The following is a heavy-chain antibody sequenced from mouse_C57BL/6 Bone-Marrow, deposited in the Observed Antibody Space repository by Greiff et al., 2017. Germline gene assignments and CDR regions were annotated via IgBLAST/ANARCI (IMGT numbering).Heavy chain of an antibody. J-gene: IGHJ2*01. CDR1: GYTFTSYG. CDR2: IYPRSGNT. CDR3: ARDYDYLFDY. V-gene: IGHV1-81*01. Sequence: VKVVESGAELARPGASVKLSCKASGYTFTSYGISWVKQRTGQGLEWIGEIYPRSGNTYYNEKFKGKATLTADKSSSTAYMELRSLTSEDSAVYFCARDYDYLFDYWGQGTTLTVSS. D-gene: IGHD2-4*01.